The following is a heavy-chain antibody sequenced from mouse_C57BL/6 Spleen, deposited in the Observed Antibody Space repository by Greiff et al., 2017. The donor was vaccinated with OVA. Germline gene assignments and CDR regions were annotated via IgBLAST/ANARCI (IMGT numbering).Heavy chain of an antibody. V-gene: IGHV1-15*01. CDR3: TRSRGLLRYFDV. J-gene: IGHJ1*03. Sequence: LVESGAELVRPGASVTLSCKASGYTFTDYEMHWVKQTPVHGLEWIGAIDPETGGTAYNQKFKGKAILTADKSSSTAYMELRSLTSEDSAVYYCTRSRGLLRYFDVWGTGTTVTVSS. CDR1: GYTFTDYE. CDR2: IDPETGGT. D-gene: IGHD2-3*01.